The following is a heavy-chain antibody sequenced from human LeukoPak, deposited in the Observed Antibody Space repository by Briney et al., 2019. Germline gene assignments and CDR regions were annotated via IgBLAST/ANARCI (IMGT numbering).Heavy chain of an antibody. D-gene: IGHD1-1*01. V-gene: IGHV3-30*14. CDR3: ARLDVVYNWFDP. CDR1: GFTFSNYA. J-gene: IGHJ5*02. Sequence: GGSLRLSCAASGFTFSNYAMHWVRQAPGKGLQWVTIISYDGSIKDYADSVKGRFTISRDNSKNTLYLQMNSLRAEDTAVYYCARLDVVYNWFDPWGQGTLVTVSS. CDR2: ISYDGSIK.